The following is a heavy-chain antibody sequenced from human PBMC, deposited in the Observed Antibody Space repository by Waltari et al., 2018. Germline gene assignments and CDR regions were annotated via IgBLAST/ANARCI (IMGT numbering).Heavy chain of an antibody. CDR2: ISSSSSYI. J-gene: IGHJ4*02. D-gene: IGHD3-3*01. CDR1: GVTFSSYS. CDR3: ASEVGFLSGYRPPYYFDY. V-gene: IGHV3-21*01. Sequence: EVQLVEAGGGLVKPGGSLRLSCAASGVTFSSYSMNWVRQDPGKGLEWFSSISSSSSYIYYADSVKGRFTISRDNAKNSLELQMNSLRAEDTAVYYCASEVGFLSGYRPPYYFDYWGQGTLVTVSS.